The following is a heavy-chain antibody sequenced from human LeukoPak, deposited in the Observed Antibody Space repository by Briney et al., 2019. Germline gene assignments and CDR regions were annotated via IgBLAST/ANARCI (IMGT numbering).Heavy chain of an antibody. CDR2: INPNSVGT. J-gene: IGHJ4*02. CDR3: ARPVSSTSCCFDY. Sequence: ASVKVSCKASGYTFTGYYMHWVRQAPGQGIEWMGWINPNSVGTNYAQKFQGRVTMTRDTSISTAYMELSRLRSDDTAVYYCARPVSSTSCCFDYWGQGTLVTVSS. V-gene: IGHV1-2*02. CDR1: GYTFTGYY. D-gene: IGHD2-2*01.